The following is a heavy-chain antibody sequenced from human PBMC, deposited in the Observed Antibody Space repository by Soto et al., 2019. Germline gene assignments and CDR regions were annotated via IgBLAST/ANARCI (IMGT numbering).Heavy chain of an antibody. V-gene: IGHV4-34*01. Sequence: PSETLSLTCAVYGGSFSGYYWSWIRQPPGKGLEWIGEINHSGSTNYNPSLKSRVTISVDTSKNQFSLKLSSVTAADTAVYYCARGGGSGRQLHDYWGQGTLVTVSS. D-gene: IGHD3-10*01. CDR3: ARGGGSGRQLHDY. J-gene: IGHJ4*02. CDR2: INHSGST. CDR1: GGSFSGYY.